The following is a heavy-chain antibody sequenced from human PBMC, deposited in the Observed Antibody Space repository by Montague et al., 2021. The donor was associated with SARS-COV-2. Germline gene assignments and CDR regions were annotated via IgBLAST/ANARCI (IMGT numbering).Heavy chain of an antibody. V-gene: IGHV4-61*02. CDR2: ISISGST. D-gene: IGHD6-19*01. Sequence: TLSLTCTVSGSSISSCSYYWSWIRQPAGKGLEWIGRISISGSTNSNPSLKSRVTISEDTSRNQFSPKLSSVTAADTAVYYCARDIAVAGLFDYWGQGTLVTVSS. CDR3: ARDIAVAGLFDY. CDR1: GSSISSCSYY. J-gene: IGHJ4*02.